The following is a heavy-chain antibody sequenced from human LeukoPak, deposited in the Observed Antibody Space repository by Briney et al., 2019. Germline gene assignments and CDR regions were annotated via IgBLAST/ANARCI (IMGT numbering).Heavy chain of an antibody. Sequence: SETLSLTCAVYGGSFSGYYWSWIRQPPGKGLEWIGYIYYSGSTNYNPSLKSRVTISVDTSKNQFSLKLSSVTAADTAVYYCARGGKWLVHYFDYWGQGTLVTVSS. J-gene: IGHJ4*02. D-gene: IGHD6-19*01. CDR2: IYYSGST. CDR1: GGSFSGYY. V-gene: IGHV4-59*01. CDR3: ARGGKWLVHYFDY.